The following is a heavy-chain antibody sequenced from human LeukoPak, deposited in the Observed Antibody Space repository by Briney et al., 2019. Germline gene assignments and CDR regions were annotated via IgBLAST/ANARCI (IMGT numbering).Heavy chain of an antibody. V-gene: IGHV4-39*07. D-gene: IGHD3-22*01. CDR2: IYYSGST. J-gene: IGHJ3*02. Sequence: SETLSLTCTVSGGSISSSSYYWGWIRQPPRKGLEWIGSIYYSGSTYYNPSLKSRVTISVDKSKNQFSLKLTFVTAADTAVYYCARGSSPTTMRDAFDIWGQGTMVTVSS. CDR1: GGSISSSSYY. CDR3: ARGSSPTTMRDAFDI.